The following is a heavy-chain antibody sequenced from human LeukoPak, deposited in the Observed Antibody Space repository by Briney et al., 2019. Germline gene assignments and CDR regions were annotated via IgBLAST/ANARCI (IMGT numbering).Heavy chain of an antibody. V-gene: IGHV4-34*01. J-gene: IGHJ4*02. CDR2: INHSGST. CDR1: GGSFSGYY. CDR3: ARGYYGDKLPYFDY. Sequence: SETLSLTCAVYGGSFSGYYWSWIRQPPEKGLEWIGEINHSGSTNYNPSLKSRVTMSVDTSKNQFSLKLSSVTAADTAVYYCARGYYGDKLPYFDYWGQGTLVTVSS. D-gene: IGHD4-17*01.